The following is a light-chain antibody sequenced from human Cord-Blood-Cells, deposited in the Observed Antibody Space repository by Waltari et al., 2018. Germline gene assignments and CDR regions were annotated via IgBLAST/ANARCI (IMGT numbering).Light chain of an antibody. CDR1: QSISSW. J-gene: IGKJ3*01. Sequence: GDRVNITCRASQSISSWLAWYQQKPVKAPKHLIYDASSLESGGPSRFSGSGSGTEFTLTNNNLHADYVSTYYCQQYNSYAFTFGPGTKVDIK. CDR2: DAS. V-gene: IGKV1-5*01. CDR3: QQYNSYAFT.